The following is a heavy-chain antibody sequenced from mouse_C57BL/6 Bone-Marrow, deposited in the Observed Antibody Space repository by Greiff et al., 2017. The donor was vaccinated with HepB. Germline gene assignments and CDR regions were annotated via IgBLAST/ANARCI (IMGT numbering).Heavy chain of an antibody. CDR2: IYPGSGST. Sequence: QVQLQQPGAELVKPGASVKMSCKASGYTFTSYWITWVKQRPGQGLEWIGDIYPGSGSTNYNEKFKGKATLTADKSSSTAYMQFSSLTSEDSAIYYCARGITTVVYWYFDVWGTGTTVTVSS. CDR1: GYTFTSYW. CDR3: ARGITTVVYWYFDV. V-gene: IGHV1-55*01. D-gene: IGHD1-1*01. J-gene: IGHJ1*03.